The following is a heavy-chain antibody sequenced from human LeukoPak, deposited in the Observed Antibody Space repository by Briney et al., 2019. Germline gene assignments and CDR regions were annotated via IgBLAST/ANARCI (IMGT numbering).Heavy chain of an antibody. CDR2: ISGNGDST. V-gene: IGHV3-23*01. D-gene: IGHD2-2*01. CDR3: ARVLASGSTSKDY. Sequence: SGISGNGDSTYYADSAKGRFTISRDNSKHTLYLQMNSLRAEDTAVYYYARVLASGSTSKDYWGQGTLVTVSS. J-gene: IGHJ4*02.